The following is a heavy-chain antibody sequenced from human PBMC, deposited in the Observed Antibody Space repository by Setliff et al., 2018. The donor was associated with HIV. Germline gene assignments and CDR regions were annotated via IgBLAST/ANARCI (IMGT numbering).Heavy chain of an antibody. J-gene: IGHJ4*02. Sequence: ASVKVSCKASGYTFTKYGLSWVRQAPGQGLEWMGWINTHNGNTNYAQKLQGRVTITRDTSASTAYMELSSLRSEDTAVYYCARGGTYYYDSSGYFIPGKYWGQGSLVTVSS. CDR3: ARGGTYYYDSSGYFIPGKY. CDR1: GYTFTKYG. D-gene: IGHD3-22*01. CDR2: INTHNGNT. V-gene: IGHV1-18*01.